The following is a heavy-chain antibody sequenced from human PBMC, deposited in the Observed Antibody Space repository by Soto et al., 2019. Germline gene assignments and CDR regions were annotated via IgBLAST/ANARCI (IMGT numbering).Heavy chain of an antibody. CDR1: GASINSGGYY. D-gene: IGHD4-17*01. J-gene: IGHJ4*02. V-gene: IGHV4-31*03. CDR3: ASGDAWESLLAH. CDR2: IYFSGST. Sequence: QVQLQESGPGLVNPSETLSLTCTVSGASINSGGYYWSWIRQLPGKGLEWIGYIYFSGSTYYNPSLESRVTISLDTSQNQFPLKLSSVTAADTAMYFCASGDAWESLLAHWGQGILVTVSS.